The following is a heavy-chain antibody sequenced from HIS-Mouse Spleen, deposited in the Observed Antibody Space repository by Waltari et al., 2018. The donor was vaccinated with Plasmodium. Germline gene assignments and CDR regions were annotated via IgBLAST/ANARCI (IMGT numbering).Heavy chain of an antibody. CDR2: ISYDGSNK. J-gene: IGHJ4*02. D-gene: IGHD3-16*01. V-gene: IGHV3-30*18. CDR3: AKAQGVINFDY. CDR1: GFTFSCYG. Sequence: QVQLVESGGGVVQPGRSLRLSFAASGFTFSCYGMHWVRQAPGKGLEWVAVISYDGSNKYYADSVKGRFTISRDNSKNTLYLQMNSLRAEDTAVYYCAKAQGVINFDYWGQGTLVTVSS.